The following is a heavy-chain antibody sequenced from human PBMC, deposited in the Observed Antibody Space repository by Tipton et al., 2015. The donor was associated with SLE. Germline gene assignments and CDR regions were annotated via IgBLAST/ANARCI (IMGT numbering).Heavy chain of an antibody. J-gene: IGHJ4*02. Sequence: TLSLTCIVSGDSISSSSYYWGWIRQPPGKGLEWVGTVYYTGNTFYNPSLKSRVTISVDTSKNQFSLKLSSVTAADTAVYYCARTSDYWGQGTLVTVSS. CDR1: GDSISSSSYY. CDR2: VYYTGNT. CDR3: ARTSDY. V-gene: IGHV4-39*07.